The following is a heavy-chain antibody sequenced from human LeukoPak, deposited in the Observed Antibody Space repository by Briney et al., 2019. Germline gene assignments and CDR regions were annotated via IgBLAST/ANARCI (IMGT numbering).Heavy chain of an antibody. CDR2: INTDGTFI. D-gene: IGHD1-26*01. J-gene: IGHJ4*02. V-gene: IGHV3-74*01. Sequence: GGSLRLSCAASGFTFSDYWTQWVRQAPGKGLVWVSRINTDGTFIRHADSVQGRFTISRDAAKNTLFLQMNSLRAEDTAVYYCAREARVGGALQYWGQGVLVTVSA. CDR1: GFTFSDYW. CDR3: AREARVGGALQY.